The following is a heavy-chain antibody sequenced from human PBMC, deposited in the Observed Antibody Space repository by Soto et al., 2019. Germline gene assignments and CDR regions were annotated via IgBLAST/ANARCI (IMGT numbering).Heavy chain of an antibody. Sequence: GGSLRLSCAASGFSFSNAWMNWVRQAPGKGLEWIGRIKTDGGTTVYAAPVKGRFTMSRDDSKNTVYLQMNSLKTEDTAVYYCTTAPDYWGQGTLVTVSS. CDR1: GFSFSNAW. CDR2: IKTDGGTT. CDR3: TTAPDY. V-gene: IGHV3-15*01. J-gene: IGHJ4*02.